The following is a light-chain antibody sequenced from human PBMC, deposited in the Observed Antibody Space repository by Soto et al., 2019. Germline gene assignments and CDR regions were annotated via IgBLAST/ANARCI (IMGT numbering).Light chain of an antibody. Sequence: EIVLTQSPCTLSLSPGERATLSCSVSQSISSNYLAWYQQKPGQAPRLVIYGASSRATGIPDRFSGSGSGTDFTLTISRLEPEDFAVYYCQQYGSSPPLTFGGGTKVDIK. CDR3: QQYGSSPPLT. CDR2: GAS. CDR1: QSISSNY. J-gene: IGKJ4*01. V-gene: IGKV3-20*01.